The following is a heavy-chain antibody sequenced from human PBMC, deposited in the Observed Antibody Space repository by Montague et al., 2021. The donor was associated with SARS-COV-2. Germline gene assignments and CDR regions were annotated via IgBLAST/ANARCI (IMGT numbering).Heavy chain of an antibody. CDR2: INHRGTS. Sequence: SETLSLTCAVYGGSFSDYFWTWIRQPPGKGLEWIGEINHRGTSNYNPSLKSRVSISVDTSKNQFSLYLGSVTAADTAVYYCARGRQHFNMIVVVMTGGEYYFDYWDQGTLVTVSS. J-gene: IGHJ4*02. D-gene: IGHD3-22*01. CDR3: ARGRQHFNMIVVVMTGGEYYFDY. CDR1: GGSFSDYF. V-gene: IGHV4-34*01.